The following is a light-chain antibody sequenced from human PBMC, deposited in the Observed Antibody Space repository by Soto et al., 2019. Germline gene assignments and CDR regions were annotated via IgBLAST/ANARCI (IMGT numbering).Light chain of an antibody. CDR3: MQATQFSYT. V-gene: IGKV2-24*01. CDR1: QSLVHSDGNTY. Sequence: DIVMTQTPLSSPVTLGQQASITCRSSQSLVHSDGNTYLSWLQQRPGQPPRLLIYKISNRFSGVPDRFSGSGAGTDFTLKISRVEAEDVGVYCMQATQFSYTFGLGTKLEIK. CDR2: KIS. J-gene: IGKJ2*01.